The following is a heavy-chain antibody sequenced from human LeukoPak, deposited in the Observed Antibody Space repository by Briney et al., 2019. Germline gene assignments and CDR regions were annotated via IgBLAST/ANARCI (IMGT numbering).Heavy chain of an antibody. CDR3: ARSVGATNQVAFDI. Sequence: RSGGSLRLSCAASGFTFSNYAMNWVRQAPGKGLEWVSYISSGGGNVYYADSVKGRFTISRDNAKNSLYLQMNSLRAEDTAVYYCARSVGATNQVAFDIWGQGTMVTVSS. CDR2: ISSGGGNV. V-gene: IGHV3-48*01. D-gene: IGHD1-26*01. J-gene: IGHJ3*02. CDR1: GFTFSNYA.